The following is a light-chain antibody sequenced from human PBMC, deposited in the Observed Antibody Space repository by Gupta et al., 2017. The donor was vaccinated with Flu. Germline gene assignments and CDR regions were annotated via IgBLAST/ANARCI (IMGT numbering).Light chain of an antibody. V-gene: IGLV2-23*01. CDR3: CSYAGRGLYVV. CDR1: SSDVGSYNL. J-gene: IGLJ2*01. Sequence: QSALTQPASVSGSPGQSITISCTGTSSDVGSYNLVSWYQQHPGKAPKLMIYEGSKRPSGVSNRFSGSKSGNTASLTISGLQAEDEADYYCCSYAGRGLYVVFGGGTKLTVL. CDR2: EGS.